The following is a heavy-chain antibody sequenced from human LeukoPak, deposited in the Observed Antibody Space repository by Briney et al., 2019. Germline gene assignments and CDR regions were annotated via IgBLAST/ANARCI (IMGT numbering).Heavy chain of an antibody. CDR2: INHSGST. CDR1: GFSISSAYY. D-gene: IGHD3-3*01. Sequence: SETLSLTCSVSGFSISSAYYWGWIRQPPGKGQEWSGEINHSGSTNYNPSLKSRVTISVDTSKNQFSLKLSSVTAADTAVYYCARGRLGLNKYYDFWSGYKAAMDVWGKGTTVTVSS. V-gene: IGHV4-38-2*02. CDR3: ARGRLGLNKYYDFWSGYKAAMDV. J-gene: IGHJ6*04.